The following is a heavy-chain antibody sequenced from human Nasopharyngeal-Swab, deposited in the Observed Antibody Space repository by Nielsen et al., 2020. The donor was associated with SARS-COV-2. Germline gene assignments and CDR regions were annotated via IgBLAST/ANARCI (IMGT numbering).Heavy chain of an antibody. J-gene: IGHJ4*02. CDR1: GGTFTSYA. CDR3: VRSEGSSSWYEYYFDY. CDR2: IIPMFGTV. Sequence: SVKVSRKASGGTFTSYALSWVRQAPGQGLEWMGGIIPMFGTVNYAQNFQGRVTITADEPTSTAYMELSSLRSEDTAFYYCVRSEGSSSWYEYYFDYWGQGTRVTVSS. V-gene: IGHV1-69*13. D-gene: IGHD6-13*01.